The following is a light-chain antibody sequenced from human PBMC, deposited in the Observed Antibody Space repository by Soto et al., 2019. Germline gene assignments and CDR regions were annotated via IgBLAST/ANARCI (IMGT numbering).Light chain of an antibody. CDR1: QDIGTW. CDR3: QQYISFSYT. V-gene: IGKV1-5*03. Sequence: DIQMTQSPSTLSASVGDRVTITCRASQDIGTWLAWYQQKPGKAPNLLIYKASSLESGVPSRFSGSGSGTECTLTISSLQPDDFTTYYCQQYISFSYTFGQGTKVDIK. CDR2: KAS. J-gene: IGKJ2*01.